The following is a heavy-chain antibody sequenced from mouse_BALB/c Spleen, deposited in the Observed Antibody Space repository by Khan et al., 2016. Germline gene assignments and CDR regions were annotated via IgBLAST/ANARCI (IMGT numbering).Heavy chain of an antibody. J-gene: IGHJ1*01. D-gene: IGHD1-1*01. V-gene: IGHV9-3-1*01. CDR1: GYTFTNYG. Sequence: QIQLVQSGPELKRPGKTVKISCKASGYTFTNYGINWVKQAPGKGLKWMGWINTYSGESTYADDFKGRFAFSLETSANTAYLQINNLKNEDTATYYYARCRCYSGSSRYFDDWGAGTTVTVSS. CDR2: INTYSGES. CDR3: ARCRCYSGSSRYFDD.